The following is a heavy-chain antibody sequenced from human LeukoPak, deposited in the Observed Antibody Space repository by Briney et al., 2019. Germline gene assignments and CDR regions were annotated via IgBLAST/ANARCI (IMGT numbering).Heavy chain of an antibody. V-gene: IGHV1-69*06. CDR1: GGTFSSYA. CDR2: IIPIFGTA. CDR3: ARDQRAAANDAFDI. Sequence: ASVKVSCKASGGTFSSYAISWVRQAPGQGLEWMGGIIPIFGTANYAQKFQGRVTITADKSTSTAYMELSSLRSEDTAVYYCARDQRAAANDAFDIWGQGTMVTVSS. D-gene: IGHD6-13*01. J-gene: IGHJ3*02.